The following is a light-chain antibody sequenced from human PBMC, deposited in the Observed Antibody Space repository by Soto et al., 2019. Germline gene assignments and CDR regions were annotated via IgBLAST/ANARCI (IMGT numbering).Light chain of an antibody. J-gene: IGKJ4*01. CDR1: QGISNH. CDR2: DAS. Sequence: DIQMTQSPSSLSASVGDRVTITCQASQGISNHLHWYQQKPGKAPKLLIYDASNLETGVPTRFSGSGSGTDFTFIISSLPADDIATYYCQQYVHKITFGGGTKVEIK. CDR3: QQYVHKIT. V-gene: IGKV1-33*01.